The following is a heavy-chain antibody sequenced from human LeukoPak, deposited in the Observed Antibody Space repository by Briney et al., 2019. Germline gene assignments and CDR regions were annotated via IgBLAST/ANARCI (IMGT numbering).Heavy chain of an antibody. Sequence: SVKVSCKASGGTFSSYAISWVRQAPGQGLEWMGGIIPIFGTANYAQKFQGRVTITADESTSTAYMELSSLRSEDTAVYYCARESGYCSGGSCAGWFDPWGRGTLVTVS. V-gene: IGHV1-69*01. CDR3: ARESGYCSGGSCAGWFDP. D-gene: IGHD2-15*01. CDR2: IIPIFGTA. J-gene: IGHJ5*02. CDR1: GGTFSSYA.